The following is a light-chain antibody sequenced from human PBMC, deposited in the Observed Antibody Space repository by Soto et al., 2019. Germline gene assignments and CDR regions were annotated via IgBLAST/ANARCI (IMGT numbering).Light chain of an antibody. J-gene: IGKJ1*01. V-gene: IGKV1-5*01. Sequence: IQMTQSPSTLSASVGDRVTITCRASQSISSWLAWYQHKPGKAPKLLISDASNLESGVPSRFSGSGSGTEFTLTISSLQPDDFAIYYCQQYHNYPRTFGQGTKVEIK. CDR2: DAS. CDR3: QQYHNYPRT. CDR1: QSISSW.